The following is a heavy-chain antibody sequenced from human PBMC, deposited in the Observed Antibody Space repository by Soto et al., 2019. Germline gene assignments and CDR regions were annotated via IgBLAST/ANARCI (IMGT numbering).Heavy chain of an antibody. Sequence: SETLSLTCTVSGGSISSYYWSWIRQPPGKGLEWIGYIYYSGSTNYNPSLKSRVTISVDTSKNQFSLKLSSVTAADTAVYYCARAPTGRSGYYYPGFDYWGQGTLVTVSS. V-gene: IGHV4-59*01. CDR1: GGSISSYY. D-gene: IGHD3-22*01. J-gene: IGHJ4*02. CDR2: IYYSGST. CDR3: ARAPTGRSGYYYPGFDY.